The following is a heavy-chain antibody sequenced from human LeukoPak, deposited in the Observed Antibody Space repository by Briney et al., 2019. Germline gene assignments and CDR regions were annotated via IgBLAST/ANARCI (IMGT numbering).Heavy chain of an antibody. CDR3: ARALNPLTGTYYFDY. Sequence: SETLSLTCTVSGGSISNYYWSWIRQPPGKGLEWIGYIYYSGSTNYNPSLKSRVTISVDTSKNQFSLNLISVTAADTAVYYCARALNPLTGTYYFDYWGQGTLVTVSS. CDR1: GGSISNYY. CDR2: IYYSGST. V-gene: IGHV4-59*12. J-gene: IGHJ4*02. D-gene: IGHD4/OR15-4a*01.